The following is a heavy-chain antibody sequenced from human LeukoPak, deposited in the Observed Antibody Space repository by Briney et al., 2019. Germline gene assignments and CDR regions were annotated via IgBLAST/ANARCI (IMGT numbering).Heavy chain of an antibody. V-gene: IGHV3-49*04. J-gene: IGHJ4*02. CDR1: GFTFGDYA. CDR3: TRDRTRYDFWSGYYKD. D-gene: IGHD3-3*01. Sequence: GGSLRLSCTASGFTFGDYAMSGVRQAPGKGLEWVGFIRSKAYGGTTEYAASVKGRFTISRDDSKSIAYLQMNSLKTEDTAVYYCTRDRTRYDFWSGYYKDWGQGTLVTVSS. CDR2: IRSKAYGGTT.